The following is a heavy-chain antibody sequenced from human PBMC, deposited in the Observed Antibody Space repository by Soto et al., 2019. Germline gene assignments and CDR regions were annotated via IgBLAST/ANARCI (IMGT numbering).Heavy chain of an antibody. V-gene: IGHV1-46*04. CDR2: INPSGGST. J-gene: IGHJ4*02. CDR1: GYTFTSYY. CDR3: ARVDGSGSYLLY. Sequence: ASVKVSCKASGYTFTSYYMHWVRQAPGQVLEWMGIINPSGGSTSYAQRLQGRVTMTRDTSTSTVYMELSSLRSEDTAVYYCARVDGSGSYLLYWGQGTLVTVSS. D-gene: IGHD3-10*01.